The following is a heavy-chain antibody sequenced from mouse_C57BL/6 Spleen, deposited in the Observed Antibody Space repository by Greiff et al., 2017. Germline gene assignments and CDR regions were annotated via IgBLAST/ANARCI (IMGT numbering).Heavy chain of an antibody. V-gene: IGHV1-9*01. CDR3: ARNPHYYGSLYGYFDV. Sequence: QVQLQQSGAELVKPGASVKLSCKASGYTFTGYWIEWVKQRPGHGLEWIGEILPGSGSTNYNEKFKGKATFTADTSSNTAYMQLSSLTTEDSAIYYCARNPHYYGSLYGYFDVWGTGTTVTVSS. D-gene: IGHD1-1*01. CDR1: GYTFTGYW. CDR2: ILPGSGST. J-gene: IGHJ1*03.